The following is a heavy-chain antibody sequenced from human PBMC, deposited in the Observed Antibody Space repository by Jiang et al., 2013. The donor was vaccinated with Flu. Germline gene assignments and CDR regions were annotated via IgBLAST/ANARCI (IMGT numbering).Heavy chain of an antibody. CDR1: GYTFTGYY. D-gene: IGHD3-10*01. V-gene: IGHV1-2*02. J-gene: IGHJ6*02. CDR3: AASRGSYRYYYGMDV. Sequence: SGAEVKKPGASVKVSCKASGYTFTGYYMHWVRQAPGQGLEWMGWINPNSGGTNYAQKFQGRVTMTRDTSISTAYMELSRLRSDDTAVYYCAASRGSYRYYYGMDVWGQGTTVTVSS. CDR2: INPNSGGT.